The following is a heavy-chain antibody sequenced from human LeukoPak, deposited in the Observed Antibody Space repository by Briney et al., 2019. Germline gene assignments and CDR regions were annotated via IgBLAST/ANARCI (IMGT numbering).Heavy chain of an antibody. V-gene: IGHV3-23*01. J-gene: IGHJ4*02. CDR3: ANPPLDTATPLGYFDY. Sequence: EGSLRLSCAASGFTFSSYAMSWVRQAPGKGLEWVSAISGSGGSTYYADSVKGRFTISRDNSKNTLYLQLNSLRAEDTAVYYCANPPLDTATPLGYFDYCDQGPLALVSS. CDR1: GFTFSSYA. CDR2: ISGSGGST. D-gene: IGHD5-18*01.